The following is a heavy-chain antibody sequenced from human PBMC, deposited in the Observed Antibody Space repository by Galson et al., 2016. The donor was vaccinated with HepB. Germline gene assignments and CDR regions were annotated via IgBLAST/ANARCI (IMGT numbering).Heavy chain of an antibody. J-gene: IGHJ4*02. CDR2: IYNSGDT. CDR3: TREAPGDYFDY. V-gene: IGHV4-4*01. Sequence: ETLSLTCAVSGGSITTNNWWSRVRQPPGKGLEWMGQIYNSGDTNLNPSLKSRLTMSVDRSKNQFSLKLNSVTAAGTALYFCTREAPGDYFDYWGQGVLVTVST. CDR1: GGSITTNNW.